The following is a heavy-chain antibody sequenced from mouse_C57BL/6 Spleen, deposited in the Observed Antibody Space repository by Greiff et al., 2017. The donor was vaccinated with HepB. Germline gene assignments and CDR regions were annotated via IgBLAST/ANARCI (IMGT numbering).Heavy chain of an antibody. V-gene: IGHV3-6*01. J-gene: IGHJ1*03. CDR1: GYSITSGYY. Sequence: EVQLQQSGPGLVKPSQSLSLTCSVTGYSITSGYYWNWIRQFPGNKLEWMGYISYDGSNNYNPSLKNRISITRDTSKNQFFLKLNSVTTEDTATYYCARVRPYWYFDVWGTGTTVTVSS. CDR2: ISYDGSN. CDR3: ARVRPYWYFDV.